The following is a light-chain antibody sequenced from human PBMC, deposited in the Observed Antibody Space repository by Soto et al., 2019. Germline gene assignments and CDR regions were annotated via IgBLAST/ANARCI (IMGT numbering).Light chain of an antibody. CDR1: ESLVHSDGIAY. J-gene: IGKJ5*01. CDR3: MKGTHWPIT. CDR2: KVS. Sequence: DVDFAKSPLSLPVPLGKPAASSYRSNESLVHSDGIAYFSWFQQRPGRSPRRLIYKVSNRDSGVPARFSGSGSGTDFALKISRVEAEDVGVYYCMKGTHWPITVGQGTRLDI. V-gene: IGKV2-30*02.